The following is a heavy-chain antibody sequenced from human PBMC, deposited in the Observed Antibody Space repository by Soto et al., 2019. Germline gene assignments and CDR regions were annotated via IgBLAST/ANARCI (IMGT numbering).Heavy chain of an antibody. D-gene: IGHD6-13*01. CDR1: GFSLSTSGVG. J-gene: IGHJ4*02. CDR2: IYWDDDK. V-gene: IGHV2-5*02. CDR3: AHRHPGYSSSSFDY. Sequence: SGPTLVNPPQTLTLTCTFSGFSLSTSGVGVGWIRQPPGKALEWLALIYWDDDKRYSPSLKSRLTITKDTSKHQVVLTMTNIDPVDTATYYCAHRHPGYSSSSFDYWGQGTLVTVSS.